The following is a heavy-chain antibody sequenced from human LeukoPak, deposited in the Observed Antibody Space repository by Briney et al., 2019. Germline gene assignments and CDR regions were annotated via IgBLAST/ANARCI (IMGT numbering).Heavy chain of an antibody. D-gene: IGHD3-22*01. J-gene: IGHJ3*02. V-gene: IGHV3-30-3*01. Sequence: GGSLRLSCAASGFTFSSYAMHWVRQAPGKGLEWVAVISYDGSNKYYADSVKGRFTISRDNSKNTLYLQMNSLRAEDTAVYYCAREGVIAPFDAFDIWAKGQWSPSLQ. CDR2: ISYDGSNK. CDR1: GFTFSSYA. CDR3: AREGVIAPFDAFDI.